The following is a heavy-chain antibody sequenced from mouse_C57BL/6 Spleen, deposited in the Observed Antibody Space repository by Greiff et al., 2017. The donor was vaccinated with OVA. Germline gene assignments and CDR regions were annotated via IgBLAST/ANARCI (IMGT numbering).Heavy chain of an antibody. CDR2: IDPSDSYT. J-gene: IGHJ1*03. V-gene: IGHV1-59*01. CDR3: ARRGYDGNYGYFDV. Sequence: QVQLKQPGAELVRPGTSVKLSCKASGYTFTSYWMHWVKQRPGQGLEWIGVIDPSDSYTNYNQKFKGKATLTVDTSSSKAYMQLSSLTSEDSAVYYCARRGYDGNYGYFDVWGTGTTVTVSS. D-gene: IGHD2-3*01. CDR1: GYTFTSYW.